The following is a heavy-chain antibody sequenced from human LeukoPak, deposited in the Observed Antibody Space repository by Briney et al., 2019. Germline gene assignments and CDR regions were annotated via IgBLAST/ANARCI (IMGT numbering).Heavy chain of an antibody. CDR2: DYYGGSI. CDR1: GGSISTCVYH. J-gene: IGHJ5*02. Sequence: PAETLSLTCTVSGGSISTCVYHWVWLRQSPGKGLEWIASDYYGGSIYYNPSLKSRATMAVDMSKNQFSLKLRSVTAADTAVYYCARLYGDYAWGQGTLVTVSS. D-gene: IGHD4-17*01. V-gene: IGHV4-39*01. CDR3: ARLYGDYA.